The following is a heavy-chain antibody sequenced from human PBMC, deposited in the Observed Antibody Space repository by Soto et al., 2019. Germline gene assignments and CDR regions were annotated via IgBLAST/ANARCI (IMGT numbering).Heavy chain of an antibody. V-gene: IGHV3-21*01. CDR3: ARVVQNSAGPPPCIMDA. D-gene: IGHD1-20*01. Sequence: PVWSLRLSCPASGFTFSGYSMNWVHHAPGKGLEWVSSISSSSSYRYYAAPVKGRFTTSRDNAKNSLYLQMNSLRAEDTAVYYCARVVQNSAGPPPCIMDAWGPGTTVTVSS. CDR2: ISSSSSYR. CDR1: GFTFSGYS. J-gene: IGHJ6*02.